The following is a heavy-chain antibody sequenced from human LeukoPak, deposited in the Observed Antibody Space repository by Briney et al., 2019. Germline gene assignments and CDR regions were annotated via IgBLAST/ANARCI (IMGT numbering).Heavy chain of an antibody. D-gene: IGHD5-24*01. CDR3: AKEMATKTPPYYYYYGMDV. CDR2: ISGSGGST. J-gene: IGHJ6*02. CDR1: GFSFSSFW. Sequence: PGGSLRLSCAASGFSFSSFWMSWVRQAPGKGLEWVSAISGSGGSTYYADSVKGRFTISRDNSKNTLYLQMNSLRAEDTAVYYCAKEMATKTPPYYYYYGMDVWGQGTTVTVSS. V-gene: IGHV3-23*01.